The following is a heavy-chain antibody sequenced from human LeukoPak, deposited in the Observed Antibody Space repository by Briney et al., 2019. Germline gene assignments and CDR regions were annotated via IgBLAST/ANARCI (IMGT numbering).Heavy chain of an antibody. V-gene: IGHV4-61*05. D-gene: IGHD3-9*01. CDR3: ARLSNYDILTGNSWFDS. CDR2: IYYSGST. Sequence: SETLSLTCTVSGGSISSSSYYWGWIRQPPGRALEWIGYIYYSGSTNYNPSLKSRATISVDRSKTQFFLKLRSVAAADTAVYYCARLSNYDILTGNSWFDSWGQGTLVTVSS. J-gene: IGHJ5*01. CDR1: GGSISSSSYY.